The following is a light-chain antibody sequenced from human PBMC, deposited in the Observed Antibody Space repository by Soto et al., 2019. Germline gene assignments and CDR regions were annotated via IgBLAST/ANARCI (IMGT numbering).Light chain of an antibody. CDR1: NIESKS. CDR3: QVWDIRSDQYL. V-gene: IGLV3-21*02. Sequence: SYELTQPPSVSVAPGQTARITCGGNNIESKSVHWYQQRPGQAPVLVLYDDGNRPSGIPERLSGSNSGSTATLTISSVEASDEADYFCQVWDIRSDQYLFGRGTKVTVL. J-gene: IGLJ1*01. CDR2: DDG.